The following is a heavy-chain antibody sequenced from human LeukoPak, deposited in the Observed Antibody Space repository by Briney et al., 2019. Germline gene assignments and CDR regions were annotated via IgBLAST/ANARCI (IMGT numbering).Heavy chain of an antibody. V-gene: IGHV3-48*03. CDR2: ISSSGSTI. J-gene: IGHJ5*01. CDR3: AKDRHAPGRYCSSTSCFPFDS. D-gene: IGHD2-2*01. Sequence: PGGSLRLSCAASGFTFSSYEMNWVRQAPGKGLDWVSYISSSGSTIYYADSVKGRFTISRDNAKNSLYLQMNSLRAEDTAVYYCAKDRHAPGRYCSSTSCFPFDSWGQGTLVTVSS. CDR1: GFTFSSYE.